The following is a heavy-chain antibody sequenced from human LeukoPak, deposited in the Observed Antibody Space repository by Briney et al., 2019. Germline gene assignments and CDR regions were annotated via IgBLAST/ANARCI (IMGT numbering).Heavy chain of an antibody. CDR2: IWYDGLNT. Sequence: PGGSLRLSCAASGFTFSSYGMHWVRQAPGKGLEGVAVIWYDGLNTYYVDSVKGRFTISRDNSKNTLYLQMNSLRDEDTAVYYCARDRGRSISCPDYWGRGTLVTVSS. CDR1: GFTFSSYG. D-gene: IGHD2-2*01. V-gene: IGHV3-33*01. CDR3: ARDRGRSISCPDY. J-gene: IGHJ4*02.